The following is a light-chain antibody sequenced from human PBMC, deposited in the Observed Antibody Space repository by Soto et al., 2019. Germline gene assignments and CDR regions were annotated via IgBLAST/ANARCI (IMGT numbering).Light chain of an antibody. CDR2: GAS. CDR3: HQYGYSPNT. Sequence: EIVLTQSPGTLSLSPGERATLSYRASRSVSTRYLAWYQQKPGQAPRLLIYGASTRATGIPDKFSGSGSGTDFTLTISRLEPEDFAVYYCHQYGYSPNTFGQGTKLEIK. J-gene: IGKJ2*01. V-gene: IGKV3-20*01. CDR1: RSVSTRY.